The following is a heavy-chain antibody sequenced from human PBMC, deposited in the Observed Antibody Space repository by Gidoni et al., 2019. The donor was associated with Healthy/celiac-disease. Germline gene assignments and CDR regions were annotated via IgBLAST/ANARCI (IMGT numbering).Heavy chain of an antibody. D-gene: IGHD2-8*01. CDR3: AKDRLMVYAPDWFDP. CDR1: GFSFSSYA. CDR2: ISGSGGST. Sequence: EVQLLESGGGLVQPGGSLRLSCAASGFSFSSYAMSWVRQAPGKGLEWVSAISGSGGSTYYADAVKGRFTISRDNSKNTLYLQMNSLRAEDTAVYYCAKDRLMVYAPDWFDPWGQGTLVTVSS. V-gene: IGHV3-23*01. J-gene: IGHJ5*02.